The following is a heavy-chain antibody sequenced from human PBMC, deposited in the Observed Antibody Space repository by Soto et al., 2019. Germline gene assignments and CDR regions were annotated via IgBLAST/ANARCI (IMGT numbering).Heavy chain of an antibody. V-gene: IGHV1-69*13. D-gene: IGHD6-19*01. CDR1: GGTFSSYA. Sequence: ASVKVSCKASGGTFSSYAISWVRQAPGQGLEWMGGIIPTFGTANYAQKFQGRVTITADESTSTAYMELSSLRSEDTAVYYCARMYSSGWPLGGDAFDIWGQGTMVTVSS. CDR2: IIPTFGTA. CDR3: ARMYSSGWPLGGDAFDI. J-gene: IGHJ3*02.